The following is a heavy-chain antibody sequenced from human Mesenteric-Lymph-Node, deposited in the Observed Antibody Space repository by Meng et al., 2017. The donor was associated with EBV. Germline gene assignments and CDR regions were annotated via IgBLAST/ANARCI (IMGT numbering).Heavy chain of an antibody. J-gene: IGHJ4*02. D-gene: IGHD6-13*01. Sequence: QLQLQESGPGLVKPSETLSLTCTVSGGSISSSSYYWGWIRQPPGKGLEWIGEIYHSGSTNYNPSLKSRVTISVDKSKNQFSLKLSSVTAADTAVYYCAGRRVASSWADYWGQGTLVTVSS. CDR3: AGRRVASSWADY. CDR1: GGSISSSSYY. V-gene: IGHV4-39*01. CDR2: IYHSGST.